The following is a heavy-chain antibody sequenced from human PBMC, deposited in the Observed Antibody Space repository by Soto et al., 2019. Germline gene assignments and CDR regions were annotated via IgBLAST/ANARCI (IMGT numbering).Heavy chain of an antibody. CDR1: GFTFINAW. D-gene: IGHD5-12*01. V-gene: IGHV3-15*01. J-gene: IGHJ4*02. Sequence: GGSLRLSCAASGFTFINAWMSWVRQAPGKGLEWVGRIKSKTDGGTTDYAAPVKGRFTISRDDSKNTLYLQMNSLKTEDTAVYYCTTANSGYDYLFDYWGQGTLVTVSS. CDR3: TTANSGYDYLFDY. CDR2: IKSKTDGGTT.